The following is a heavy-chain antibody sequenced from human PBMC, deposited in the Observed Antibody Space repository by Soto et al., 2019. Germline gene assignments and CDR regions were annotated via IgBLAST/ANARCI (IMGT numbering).Heavy chain of an antibody. D-gene: IGHD2-2*01. J-gene: IGHJ3*01. V-gene: IGHV3-30*04. Sequence: QVKLVESGGGVVQPGRSLRLSCAASGFPFSNYAMHWVRQAPGKGLEWLGHISYNGRDEYYADSVQGRFTFSRDNSQNTMYLQMNSLRAEDTADYYCARDNIGCQYGNAFDFWGQGTRVNVFS. CDR3: ARDNIGCQYGNAFDF. CDR2: ISYNGRDE. CDR1: GFPFSNYA.